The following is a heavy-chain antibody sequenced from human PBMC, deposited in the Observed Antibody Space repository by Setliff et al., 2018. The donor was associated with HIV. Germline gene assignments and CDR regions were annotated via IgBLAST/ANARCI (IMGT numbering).Heavy chain of an antibody. Sequence: ASVKVSCKASGYTFSDYYMQWVRQAPGQGLEWMGIINPAGGSTTYAQKFQGRVTMTRDTSTSTVYMELSSLTSEDSAVYYCAAGYTSSSGYWGQGTLVTVSS. CDR1: GYTFSDYY. CDR2: INPAGGST. J-gene: IGHJ4*02. D-gene: IGHD5-18*01. V-gene: IGHV1-46*01. CDR3: AAGYTSSSGY.